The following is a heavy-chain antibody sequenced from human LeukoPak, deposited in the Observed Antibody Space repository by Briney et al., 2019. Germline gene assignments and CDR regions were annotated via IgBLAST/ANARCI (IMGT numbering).Heavy chain of an antibody. CDR2: IYPGDSDT. CDR3: ARGQLLYGGNSNAFDI. Sequence: GESLKISCKGSGKIFTGYWIGWVRQMPGKGLEWMGIIYPGDSDTRYSPSLQGQVTISADKYINTAYLQWSSLKASDSAMYYCARGQLLYGGNSNAFDIWGQGTMVTVSS. J-gene: IGHJ3*02. V-gene: IGHV5-51*01. D-gene: IGHD4-23*01. CDR1: GKIFTGYW.